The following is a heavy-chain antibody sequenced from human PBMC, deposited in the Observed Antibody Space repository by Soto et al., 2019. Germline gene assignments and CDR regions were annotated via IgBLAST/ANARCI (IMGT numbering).Heavy chain of an antibody. CDR2: ISAYNGNT. V-gene: IGHV1-18*01. CDR1: GYTFTSYG. J-gene: IGHJ4*02. D-gene: IGHD2-2*01. CDR3: ARVDKGPLTIVVVPAGNFDY. Sequence: VASVKVSCKASGYTFTSYGISWVRQAPGQGLEWMGWISAYNGNTNYAQKLQGRVTMTTDISTSTAYMELRSLRSDDTAVYYCARVDKGPLTIVVVPAGNFDYWGQGTLVTVSS.